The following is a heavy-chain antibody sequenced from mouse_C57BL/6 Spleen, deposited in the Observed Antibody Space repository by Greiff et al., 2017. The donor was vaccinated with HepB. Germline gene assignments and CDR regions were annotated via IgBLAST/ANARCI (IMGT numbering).Heavy chain of an antibody. D-gene: IGHD1-1*01. V-gene: IGHV14-2*01. J-gene: IGHJ3*01. CDR2: IDPEDGET. CDR3: ARGLLQRFFAY. Sequence: EVQLQQSGAELVKPGASVKLSCTASGFNIKDYYMHWVKQRTEQGLEWIGRIDPEDGETKYAPKFPGKATITADTSSNTAYLQLSSLTSEDTAVYYCARGLLQRFFAYWGQGTLVTVSA. CDR1: GFNIKDYY.